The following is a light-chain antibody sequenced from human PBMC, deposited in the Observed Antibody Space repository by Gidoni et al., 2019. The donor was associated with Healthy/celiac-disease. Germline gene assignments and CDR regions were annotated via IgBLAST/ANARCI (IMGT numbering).Light chain of an antibody. Sequence: IVWTQSPATLSLSPGERATLSCRASQGVSSYLAWYQQKPGQAPRLLIYDASNMATGIPARFSGSGSGTDFTLTISSLEPEDFAVYYCQQRSNWPITFGQGTRLEIK. J-gene: IGKJ5*01. V-gene: IGKV3-11*01. CDR3: QQRSNWPIT. CDR2: DAS. CDR1: QGVSSY.